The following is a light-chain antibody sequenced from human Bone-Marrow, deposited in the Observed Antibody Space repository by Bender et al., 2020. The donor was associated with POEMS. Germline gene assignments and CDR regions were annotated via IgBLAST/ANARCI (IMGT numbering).Light chain of an antibody. CDR1: SSNIGNHG. J-gene: IGLJ3*02. V-gene: IGLV1-36*01. Sequence: QSVVTQPPSLSEAPRQRVTISCSGSSSNIGNHGVNWYQQLPGEAPKLLIYYDDLLTPGVSDRFSASKSGTSASVAISELQAEDEDLYYCRAWNDRQSGWVFGGGSKLTV. CDR2: YDD. CDR3: RAWNDRQSGWV.